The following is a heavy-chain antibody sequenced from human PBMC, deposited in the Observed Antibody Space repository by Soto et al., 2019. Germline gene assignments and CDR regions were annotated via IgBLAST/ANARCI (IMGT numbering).Heavy chain of an antibody. CDR3: ARRVGGPAATGTRYYYYGMDV. CDR1: GGTFSSYA. CDR2: IIPIFGTA. V-gene: IGHV1-69*01. D-gene: IGHD2-2*01. Sequence: QVQLVQSGAEVKKPGSSVKVSCKASGGTFSSYAISWVRQAPGQGLEWMGGIIPIFGTANYAQKFQGRVTINADESTSTAYMELSSLRSEDTAVYYCARRVGGPAATGTRYYYYGMDVWGQGTTVTVSS. J-gene: IGHJ6*02.